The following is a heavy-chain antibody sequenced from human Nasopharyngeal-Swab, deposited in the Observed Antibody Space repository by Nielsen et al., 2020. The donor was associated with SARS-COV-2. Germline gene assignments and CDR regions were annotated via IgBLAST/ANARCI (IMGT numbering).Heavy chain of an antibody. V-gene: IGHV4-34*01. CDR1: GGSVSGSS. J-gene: IGHJ6*02. CDR2: LTHDGST. CDR3: ARGGLSYYYYPLDV. Sequence: SETLSPTCGVYGGSVSGSSWSWIRQPPGRGFEWIGDLTHDGSTTYNASFRGRSAITSDRSSNQVSLRVNSMTAADSALYFCARGGLSYYYYPLDVWGQGTTVTVSS. D-gene: IGHD2-21*01.